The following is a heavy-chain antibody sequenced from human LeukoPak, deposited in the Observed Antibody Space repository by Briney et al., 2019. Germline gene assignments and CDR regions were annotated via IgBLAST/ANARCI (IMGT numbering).Heavy chain of an antibody. J-gene: IGHJ4*02. Sequence: GGSLRLSCAASGFTFSSYWMHWVRQAPGKGLEWVSSISGNGDSTYYADSVKGRFTISRDNSKGTLYVQLNSLTAEDTAVYYCAKDRPGGFDYWGQGALVTVSS. CDR2: ISGNGDST. CDR1: GFTFSSYW. D-gene: IGHD3-16*01. CDR3: AKDRPGGFDY. V-gene: IGHV3-23*01.